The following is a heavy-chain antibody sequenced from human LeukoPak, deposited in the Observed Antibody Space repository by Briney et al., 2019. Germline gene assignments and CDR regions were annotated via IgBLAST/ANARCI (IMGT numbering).Heavy chain of an antibody. CDR2: ISYDGSNK. V-gene: IGHV3-30*18. D-gene: IGHD5-18*01. CDR1: GFTFSSYG. Sequence: GGSLRLSCAASGFTFSSYGMHWVRQAPGKGLEWVAVISYDGSNKYYADSVKGRFTISRDNSKNTLYLQMNSLRAEDTAVYYCAKDKEWEYSYGYSDWGQGTLVTVSS. CDR3: AKDKEWEYSYGYSD. J-gene: IGHJ4*02.